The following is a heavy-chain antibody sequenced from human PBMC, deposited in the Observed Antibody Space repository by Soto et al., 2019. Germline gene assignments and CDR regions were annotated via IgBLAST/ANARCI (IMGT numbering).Heavy chain of an antibody. J-gene: IGHJ6*02. CDR3: ARDSTYYDFWSGENYYYGMDV. Sequence: GGSLRLSCAASGFTFSSYWMSWVRQAPGKGLEWVANIKQDGSEKYYVDSVEGRFTISRDNAKNSLYLQMNSLRAEDTAVYYCARDSTYYDFWSGENYYYGMDVWGQGTTVTVSS. CDR1: GFTFSSYW. D-gene: IGHD3-3*01. V-gene: IGHV3-7*01. CDR2: IKQDGSEK.